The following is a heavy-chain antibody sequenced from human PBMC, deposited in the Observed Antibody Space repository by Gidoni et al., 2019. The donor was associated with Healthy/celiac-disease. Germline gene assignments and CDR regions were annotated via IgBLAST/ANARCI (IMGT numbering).Heavy chain of an antibody. D-gene: IGHD5-18*01. V-gene: IGHV3-7*01. CDR2: IKQDGSEK. J-gene: IGHJ2*01. CDR3: ARDHGPHRIQLWYYWYFDL. CDR1: GFTFSSYW. Sequence: GSLRLSCAASGFTFSSYWMSWVRQAPGKGLEWVANIKQDGSEKYYVDSVKGRFTISRDNAKNSLYLQMNSLRAEDTAVYYCARDHGPHRIQLWYYWYFDLWGRGTLVTVSS.